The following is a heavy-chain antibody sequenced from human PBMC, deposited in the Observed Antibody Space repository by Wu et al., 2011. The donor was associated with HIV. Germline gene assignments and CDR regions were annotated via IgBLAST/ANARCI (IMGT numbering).Heavy chain of an antibody. CDR3: ARGIPYYYESSGQFVDPLRTFDY. CDR2: IIPIFDTV. D-gene: IGHD3-22*01. Sequence: HVQLVQSGAEVKKPGSSVKVSCKASGDTFSSFAISWVRQAPGQGLEWMGGIIPIFDTVNYAQKFQGRVTITTDESTSTVYMELNSLRSEDTAVYYCARGIPYYYESSGQFVDPLRTFDYWGQGTLVTVXS. V-gene: IGHV1-69*05. CDR1: GDTFSSFA. J-gene: IGHJ4*02.